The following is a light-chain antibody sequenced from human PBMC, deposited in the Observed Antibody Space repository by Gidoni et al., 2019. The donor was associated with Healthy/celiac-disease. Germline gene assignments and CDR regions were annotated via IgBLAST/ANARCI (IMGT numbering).Light chain of an antibody. CDR3: QQYNSYSWT. V-gene: IGKV1-5*01. CDR2: DAS. CDR1: QSISSW. J-gene: IGKJ1*01. Sequence: DIQITQSPSTRSASVGDRVTITCRASQSISSWLAWYQQKPGKAPKLLIYDASSLESGVPSRFSGSGSGTEFTLTISSLQPDDFATYYCQQYNSYSWTFGQGTKVEIK.